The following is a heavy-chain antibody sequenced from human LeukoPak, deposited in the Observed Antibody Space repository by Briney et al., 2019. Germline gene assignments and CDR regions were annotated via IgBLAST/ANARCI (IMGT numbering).Heavy chain of an antibody. CDR1: GFTFDDYG. Sequence: GGSLRLSCAASGFTFDDYGMSWVRQAPGKGLEWVSAISGSGGSTYYADSVKGRFTISRDNSKDTLYLQMNSLRAEDTAVYYCAKDSRVSMVAGVTLDAFDIWGQGTMVTVSS. CDR2: ISGSGGST. J-gene: IGHJ3*02. CDR3: AKDSRVSMVAGVTLDAFDI. D-gene: IGHD2-15*01. V-gene: IGHV3-23*01.